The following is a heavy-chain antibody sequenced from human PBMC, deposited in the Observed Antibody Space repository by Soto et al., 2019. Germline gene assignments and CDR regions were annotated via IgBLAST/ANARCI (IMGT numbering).Heavy chain of an antibody. D-gene: IGHD4-17*01. CDR3: AKESMPQHYGDTLFDY. J-gene: IGHJ4*02. CDR2: FSAGGRA. V-gene: IGHV3-23*01. Sequence: QLLESGGGLVQPGGSLRLSCEASGFSFSSYALSWVRQAPGKGLEWVSTFSAGGRAYYADSVKGRFTIAKDTSKNTLGVQASSLRAEDTAVYYCAKESMPQHYGDTLFDYWGQGTRVTVSS. CDR1: GFSFSSYA.